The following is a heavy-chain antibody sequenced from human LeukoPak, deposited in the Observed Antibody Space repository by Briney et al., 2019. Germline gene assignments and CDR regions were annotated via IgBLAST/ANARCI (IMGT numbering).Heavy chain of an antibody. CDR1: VFTSSLLW. CDR3: AKERGWPQFDY. D-gene: IGHD5-24*01. V-gene: IGHV3-7*04. Sequence: GGSLSLSCAPSVFTSSLLWADCDRRAPGGGRGWVDDIKTEGSEKYHRDSVKGRFTIQRDNARNALYLIRRNVRVEDRGIYKCAKERGWPQFDYWGQGILVTVCS. J-gene: IGHJ4*02. CDR2: IKTEGSEK.